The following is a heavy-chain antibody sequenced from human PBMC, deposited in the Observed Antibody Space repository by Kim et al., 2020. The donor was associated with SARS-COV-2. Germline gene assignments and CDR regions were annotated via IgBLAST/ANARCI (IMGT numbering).Heavy chain of an antibody. CDR2: ISWNSGSI. Sequence: GGSLRLSCAASGFTFDDYAMHWVRQAPGKGLEWVSGISWNSGSIGYADSVKGRFTISRDNAKNSLYLQMNSLRAEDTALYYCAKARMYKDYGERTGYFD. J-gene: IGHJ4*01. CDR3: AKARMYKDYGERTGYFD. CDR1: GFTFDDYA. V-gene: IGHV3-9*01. D-gene: IGHD4-17*01.